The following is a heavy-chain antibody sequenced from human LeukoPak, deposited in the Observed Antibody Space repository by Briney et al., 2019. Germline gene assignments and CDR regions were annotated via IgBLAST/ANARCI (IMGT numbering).Heavy chain of an antibody. V-gene: IGHV1-2*02. D-gene: IGHD1-26*01. CDR3: ARELSGSYQDDAFDI. J-gene: IGHJ3*02. CDR1: GYTFTGYY. Sequence: GASVKVSCKASGYTFTGYYMHWVRQAPGQGLEWMGWINPNSGGTNYAQKFQGRVTMTRDTSISTAYMELSRLRSDDTAVYYCARELSGSYQDDAFDIWGQGTMVTVSS. CDR2: INPNSGGT.